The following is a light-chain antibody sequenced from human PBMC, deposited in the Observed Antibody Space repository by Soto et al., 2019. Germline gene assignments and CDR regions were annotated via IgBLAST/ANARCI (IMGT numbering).Light chain of an antibody. V-gene: IGKV1-39*01. Sequence: DIQMTQSPSSLSASIGDRITITCRASQSISTYLNWYQQKPGKAPRLLIYGASTLQNGVPSRFSGSGSATDYTLTIISRQPEDFATYYCQQSFITPPLTFGGGTKVEMK. J-gene: IGKJ4*01. CDR2: GAS. CDR1: QSISTY. CDR3: QQSFITPPLT.